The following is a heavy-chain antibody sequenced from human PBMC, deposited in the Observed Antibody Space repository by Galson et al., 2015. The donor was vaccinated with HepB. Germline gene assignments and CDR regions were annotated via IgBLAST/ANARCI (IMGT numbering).Heavy chain of an antibody. Sequence: SLRLSCAASGFTFSSYGMHWVRQAPGKGLEWVAFIRYDGSNKYYADSVKGRFTISRDNSKNTLYLQMNSLRAEDTAVYYCAKGVRRGPLGAFDIWGQGTMVTVSS. CDR1: GFTFSSYG. CDR2: IRYDGSNK. CDR3: AKGVRRGPLGAFDI. D-gene: IGHD3-10*01. V-gene: IGHV3-30*02. J-gene: IGHJ3*02.